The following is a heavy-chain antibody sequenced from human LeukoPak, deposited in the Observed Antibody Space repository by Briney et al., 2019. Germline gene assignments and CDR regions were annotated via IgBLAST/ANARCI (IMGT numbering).Heavy chain of an antibody. CDR2: IIPIFGTA. CDR3: ASYLHGRAAIPFDY. CDR1: GGTFSSYA. J-gene: IGHJ4*02. V-gene: IGHV1-69*05. D-gene: IGHD2-2*02. Sequence: SVKVSCKASGGTFSSYAISWVRQAPGQGLEWMGGIIPIFGTANYAQKFQGRVTITTDESTSTAYMELSSLRSEDTAVYYCASYLHGRAAIPFDYRGQGTLVTVSS.